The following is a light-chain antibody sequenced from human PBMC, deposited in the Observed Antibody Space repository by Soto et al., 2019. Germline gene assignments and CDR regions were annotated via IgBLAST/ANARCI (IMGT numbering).Light chain of an antibody. J-gene: IGKJ3*01. V-gene: IGKV3-11*01. CDR2: DAS. Sequence: EIVLTQSPATLSLSPGERATLSCRASQSVSSYLAWYQQKPGQAPRLLIYDASNRATGIPARFSGSGSGTDLTLTSSSLEPEDFAVYYWQQRSNWPPLFTVGPGTKVDIK. CDR1: QSVSSY. CDR3: QQRSNWPPLFT.